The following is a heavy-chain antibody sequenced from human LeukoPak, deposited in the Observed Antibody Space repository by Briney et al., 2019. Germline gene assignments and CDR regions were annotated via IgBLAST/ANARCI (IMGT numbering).Heavy chain of an antibody. CDR2: IYHSWTT. D-gene: IGHD3-22*01. J-gene: IGHJ6*03. Sequence: SETLSLTCAVAGVAISRGGYAWNWIRQPPWKGLEWIAYIYHSWTTYYHPSLRSRITISVDTSKNQLSLKLSSVTAADTAVYYCARSSEGRYSSDSSGFSYYYYYLDVWGKGPTVTISS. CDR1: GVAISRGGYA. CDR3: ARSSEGRYSSDSSGFSYYYYYLDV. V-gene: IGHV4-61*08.